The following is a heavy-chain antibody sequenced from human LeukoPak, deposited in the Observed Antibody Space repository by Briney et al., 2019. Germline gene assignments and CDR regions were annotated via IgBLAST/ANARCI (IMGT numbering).Heavy chain of an antibody. CDR3: ARLSTGYSSSWYSVPHDWYFDL. V-gene: IGHV4-39*01. CDR1: GGSISSSSYY. D-gene: IGHD6-13*01. Sequence: SETLSLTCTVSGGSISSSSYYWGWIRQPPGKGLEWIGSIYYSGSTYYNPSLKSRVTISVDTSKNQFSLKLSSVTAADTAVYYCARLSTGYSSSWYSVPHDWYFDLWGRGTLVTVSS. J-gene: IGHJ2*01. CDR2: IYYSGST.